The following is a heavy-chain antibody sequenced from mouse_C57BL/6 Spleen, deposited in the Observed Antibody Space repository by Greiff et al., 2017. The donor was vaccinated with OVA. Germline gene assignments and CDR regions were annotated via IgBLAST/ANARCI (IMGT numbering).Heavy chain of an antibody. Sequence: EVQLQQSGPELVKPGASVKISCKASGYSFTDYNMNWVKQSNGKSLEWIGVINPNYGTTSYNQKFKGKATLTVDQSSSTAYMQLNSLTSEDSAVYYCAPIYYGNYVWYFDVWGTGTTVTVSS. D-gene: IGHD2-1*01. CDR2: INPNYGTT. V-gene: IGHV1-39*01. CDR1: GYSFTDYN. J-gene: IGHJ1*03. CDR3: APIYYGNYVWYFDV.